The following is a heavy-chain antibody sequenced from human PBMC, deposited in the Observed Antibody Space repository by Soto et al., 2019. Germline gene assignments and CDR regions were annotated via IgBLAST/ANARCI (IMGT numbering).Heavy chain of an antibody. CDR1: GGSISSYY. CDR2: IYYSGST. J-gene: IGHJ4*02. V-gene: IGHV4-59*01. Sequence: SETLSLTCTVSGGSISSYYWSWIRQPPGKGLEWIGYIYYSGSTNYNPSLKSRVTISVDTSKNQFSLKLSSVTAADTAVYYCARLYCSSTSCYFDHWGQGTLVTVSS. D-gene: IGHD2-2*01. CDR3: ARLYCSSTSCYFDH.